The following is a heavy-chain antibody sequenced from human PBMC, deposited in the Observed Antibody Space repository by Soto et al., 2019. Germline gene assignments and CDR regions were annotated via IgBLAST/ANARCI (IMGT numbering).Heavy chain of an antibody. Sequence: GSGPTLVNPTQTLTLTCTFSGFSLSTSGMCVTWIRQPPGKALEWLALIDWRDDKYDSTSLKTRLTISKDTSKNQVVLTMTNVHPVDTATYYCARVVGAALDYWGQGTLVTVSS. D-gene: IGHD1-26*01. J-gene: IGHJ4*02. CDR1: GFSLSTSGMC. CDR2: IDWRDDK. CDR3: ARVVGAALDY. V-gene: IGHV2-70*13.